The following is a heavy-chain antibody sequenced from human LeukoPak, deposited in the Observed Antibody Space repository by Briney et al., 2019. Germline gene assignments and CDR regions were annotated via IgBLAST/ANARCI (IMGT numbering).Heavy chain of an antibody. CDR2: VYPGDSDT. Sequence: HGESLKISCKASGYTFINYWIGWVRQMPGKGLEWMGNVYPGDSDTRYSPSFQGQVTISADMSISTAYLQWSSLKASDTAMYYCARFTVFGVGANDVVYWGRGTLVTVSS. CDR1: GYTFINYW. J-gene: IGHJ4*02. CDR3: ARFTVFGVGANDVVY. V-gene: IGHV5-51*01. D-gene: IGHD1-26*01.